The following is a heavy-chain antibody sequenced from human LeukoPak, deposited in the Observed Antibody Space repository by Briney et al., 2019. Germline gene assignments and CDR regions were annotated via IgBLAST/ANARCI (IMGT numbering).Heavy chain of an antibody. CDR2: IYSSGNT. J-gene: IGHJ4*02. CDR3: AALDY. CDR1: GVSIISNRHY. Sequence: SQTLSLTCTVSGVSIISNRHYWSWIRQPAGKGLEWIGHIYSSGNTKYNPSLKSRLTMSIDSSKNQFSLILTSVAAADTAVYYCAALDYWGQGTLVTVSS. V-gene: IGHV4-61*09.